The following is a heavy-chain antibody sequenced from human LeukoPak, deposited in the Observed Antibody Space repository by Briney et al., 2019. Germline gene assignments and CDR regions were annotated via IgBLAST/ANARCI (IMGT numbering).Heavy chain of an antibody. CDR3: ARARISSSSTLDY. Sequence: GASVKVSCKASGYTFTGYYMHWVRQAPGQGLEWMGWINPNSGGTNYAQKFQGRVTMTRDTSISTAYMELSRLRSDDTAVYYCARARISSSSTLDYWGQGTLVTVSS. D-gene: IGHD6-6*01. CDR1: GYTFTGYY. CDR2: INPNSGGT. V-gene: IGHV1-2*02. J-gene: IGHJ4*02.